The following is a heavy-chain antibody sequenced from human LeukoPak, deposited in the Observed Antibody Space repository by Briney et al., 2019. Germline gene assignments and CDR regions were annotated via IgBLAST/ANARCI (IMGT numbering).Heavy chain of an antibody. CDR3: ARDHSGSYPPYYYYYYYMDV. V-gene: IGHV3-21*01. D-gene: IGHD1-26*01. CDR1: GFTFNNYW. CDR2: ISSSSSYI. Sequence: PGGSLRLSCEASGFTFNNYWMSWVRQAPGKGLEWVSSISSSSSYIYYADSVKGRFTISRDNAKNSLYLQMNSLRAEDTAVYYCARDHSGSYPPYYYYYYYMDVWGKGTTVTVSS. J-gene: IGHJ6*03.